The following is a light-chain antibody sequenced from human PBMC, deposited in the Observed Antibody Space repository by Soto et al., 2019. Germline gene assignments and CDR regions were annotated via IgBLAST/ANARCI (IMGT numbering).Light chain of an antibody. CDR2: AAS. CDR1: RSFASSY. V-gene: IGKV3-20*01. Sequence: EIVLTQSPVTLSLSPGERATLSCRASRSFASSYLGWYQQKPGQAPRLLIYAASTRATGIPDRFSGSGSATDFTLTISRLEPEDSAVYYCQQYGSSPGTFGQGTKVEIK. J-gene: IGKJ1*01. CDR3: QQYGSSPGT.